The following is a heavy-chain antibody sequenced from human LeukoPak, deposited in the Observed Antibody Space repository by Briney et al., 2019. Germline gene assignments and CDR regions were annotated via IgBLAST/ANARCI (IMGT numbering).Heavy chain of an antibody. J-gene: IGHJ6*02. V-gene: IGHV4-59*01. CDR2: IYYSGST. D-gene: IGHD4-17*01. CDR3: ARRAMTTVTRAPSRYYYYYGMDV. Sequence: SETLSLTCTVSGGSIRSYYWSWIRQPPGKGLEWIGYIYYSGSTNYNPSLKSRVTISVDTSKNQFSLKLSSVTAADTAVYYCARRAMTTVTRAPSRYYYYYGMDVWGQGTTVTVSS. CDR1: GGSIRSYY.